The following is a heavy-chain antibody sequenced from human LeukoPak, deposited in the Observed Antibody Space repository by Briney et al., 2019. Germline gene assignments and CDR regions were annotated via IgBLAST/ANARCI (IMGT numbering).Heavy chain of an antibody. Sequence: ASVKVSCKVSGYTLTELSMHWMRQAPGEGLEWMGGFDPEDGETIYAQKFQGRVTMTEDTSTDTAYMELSSLRSEDTAVYYCATANVLRYFDWLLNGLYYFDYWGQGTLVTVSS. D-gene: IGHD3-9*01. CDR1: GYTLTELS. CDR2: FDPEDGET. J-gene: IGHJ4*02. CDR3: ATANVLRYFDWLLNGLYYFDY. V-gene: IGHV1-24*01.